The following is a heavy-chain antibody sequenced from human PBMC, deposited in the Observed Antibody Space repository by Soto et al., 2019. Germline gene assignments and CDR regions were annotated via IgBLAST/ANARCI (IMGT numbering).Heavy chain of an antibody. CDR3: ARGVQYYYDSIGLTDY. CDR2: INPSGGST. J-gene: IGHJ4*02. V-gene: IGHV1-46*03. Sequence: QVQLVQSGAEVKKPGASVKVSCKASGYTFTSYYMHWVRQAPGQGLEWMGIINPSGGSTSYAQKFQGRVTMTRYTSTSTVYLELSRLRSEDTAVYYCARGVQYYYDSIGLTDYWGQGTLVTVSS. CDR1: GYTFTSYY. D-gene: IGHD3-22*01.